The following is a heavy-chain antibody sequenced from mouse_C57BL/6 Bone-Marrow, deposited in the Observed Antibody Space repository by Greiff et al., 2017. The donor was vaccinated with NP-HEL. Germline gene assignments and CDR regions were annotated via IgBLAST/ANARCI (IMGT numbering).Heavy chain of an antibody. V-gene: IGHV1-19*01. D-gene: IGHD2-2*01. Sequence: VQLQQSGPVLVKPGASVKMSCKASGYTFTDYYMNWVKQSHGKSLEWIGVINPYNGGTSYNQKFKGKATLTVDKSSSTAYMELNSLTSEDSAVYYCARLYYGYEGYYWGQGTTLTVSS. CDR3: ARLYYGYEGYY. J-gene: IGHJ2*01. CDR1: GYTFTDYY. CDR2: INPYNGGT.